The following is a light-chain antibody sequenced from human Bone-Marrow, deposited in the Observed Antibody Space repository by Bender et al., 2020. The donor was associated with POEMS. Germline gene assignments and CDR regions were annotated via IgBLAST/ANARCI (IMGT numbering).Light chain of an antibody. V-gene: IGLV2-14*02. CDR2: DDT. CDR1: SSDVGSYNL. J-gene: IGLJ1*01. Sequence: QSALTQPASVSGSPGQSLTISCAGTSSDVGSYNLVSWYQQHPGRAPKLMIYDDTNRPSGISDRFSGSKSANTASLTVSGLQAGDEADYYCSSYTSTYTLVFGIGTKVTVL. CDR3: SSYTSTYTLV.